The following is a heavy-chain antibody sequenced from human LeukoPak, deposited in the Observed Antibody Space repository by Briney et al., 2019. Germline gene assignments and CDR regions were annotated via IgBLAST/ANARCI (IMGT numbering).Heavy chain of an antibody. CDR1: GGSITQTNY. D-gene: IGHD2-21*02. CDR2: IYYSGST. V-gene: IGHV4-39*01. J-gene: IGHJ4*02. Sequence: PSGTLSLTCDVSGGSITQTNYWTWVRQPPGKGLEWIGSIYYSGSTYYNPSLKSRVTISVDTSKNQFSLKLSSVTAADTAVYYCASRGADCGGDCYSFGTWGQGTLVTVSS. CDR3: ASRGADCGGDCYSFGT.